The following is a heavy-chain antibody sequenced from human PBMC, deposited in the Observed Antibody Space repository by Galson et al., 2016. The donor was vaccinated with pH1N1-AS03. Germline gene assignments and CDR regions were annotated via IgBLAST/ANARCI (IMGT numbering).Heavy chain of an antibody. CDR2: VTPTGVGT. V-gene: IGHV1-46*02. Sequence: SVKVSCKASGYPFNNHFVHWVRQAPGQGLEWMGIVTPTGVGTTYADKFQDRVTMTSDTSTGTFYMELSSLTSEDTAVYYCARDKSPVFDHWGQGTLVTVSS. J-gene: IGHJ4*02. CDR1: GYPFNNHF. CDR3: ARDKSPVFDH.